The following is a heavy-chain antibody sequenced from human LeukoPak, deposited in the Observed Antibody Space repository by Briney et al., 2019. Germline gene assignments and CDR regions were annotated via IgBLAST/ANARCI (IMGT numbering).Heavy chain of an antibody. J-gene: IGHJ4*02. CDR3: ARDSPVCFY. CDR2: LGDSGDST. D-gene: IGHD3-16*01. CDR1: GFTLSSHG. V-gene: IGHV3-23*01. Sequence: PGGSLRLSCAASGFTLSSHGMSWVRQAPGKGLEWVSALGDSGDSTYYADSVKGRFTISRDTSKNTLYLQMNSLRAEDTAVYYCARDSPVCFYWGQGTLVTVSS.